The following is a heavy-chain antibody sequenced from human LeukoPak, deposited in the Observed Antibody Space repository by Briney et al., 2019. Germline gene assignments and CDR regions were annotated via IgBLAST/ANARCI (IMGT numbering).Heavy chain of an antibody. V-gene: IGHV1-69*13. CDR1: GGTFSIYA. D-gene: IGHD2-2*01. CDR3: AILPPIVVVPAAQGENWFDP. Sequence: ASVTVSCTASGGTFSIYAISWVRQAPGQGLEWMGGIIPIFGTANYAQKFQGRVTITADESTSTAYMELSSPRSEDTAVYYCAILPPIVVVPAAQGENWFDPWGQGTLVTVSS. CDR2: IIPIFGTA. J-gene: IGHJ5*02.